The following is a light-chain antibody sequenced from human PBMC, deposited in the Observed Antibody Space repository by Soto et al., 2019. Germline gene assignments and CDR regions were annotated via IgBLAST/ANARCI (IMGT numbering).Light chain of an antibody. CDR2: GDT. V-gene: IGLV1-40*01. CDR1: SSNFGANFD. CDR3: QSCDTRLRWV. Sequence: QAVVTQPPSVSGAPGQRVTISCTGSSSNFGANFDVQWYQQFPGTAPKLLIYGDTIRPSGVPDRFSGSKSGTSASLAFTGLQAEDEADDYCQSCDTRLRWVFGGGTKVTVL. J-gene: IGLJ2*01.